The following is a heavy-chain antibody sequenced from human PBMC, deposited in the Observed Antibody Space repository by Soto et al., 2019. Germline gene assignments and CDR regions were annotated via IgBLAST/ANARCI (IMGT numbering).Heavy chain of an antibody. V-gene: IGHV1-2*04. D-gene: IGHD6-19*01. CDR1: GYTFTVYY. Sequence: ASVKVSCKASGYTFTVYYMHWVLQAPGQGLEWMGWINPNSGDTDYAQKFQGWVTMTRDTSISTAYMELSRLSPDDTAVYYCARGFDSSGWRNSDFDISGPGPMVTVSS. CDR2: INPNSGDT. CDR3: ARGFDSSGWRNSDFDI. J-gene: IGHJ3*02.